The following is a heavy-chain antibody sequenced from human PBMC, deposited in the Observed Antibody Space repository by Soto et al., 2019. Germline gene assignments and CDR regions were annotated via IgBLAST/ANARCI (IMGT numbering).Heavy chain of an antibody. J-gene: IGHJ4*02. Sequence: SETLSLTCTIAGGSISSYYCWWIRQPPGKGLEWIVYIYYSGSTNYNPSLKSRVTISVDTSKNQFSLKLSSVTAAYTAVYYCAREDYVFIWGSYQGIQHWGQGTLVTV. CDR3: AREDYVFIWGSYQGIQH. V-gene: IGHV4-59*01. CDR2: IYYSGST. D-gene: IGHD3-16*02. CDR1: GGSISSYY.